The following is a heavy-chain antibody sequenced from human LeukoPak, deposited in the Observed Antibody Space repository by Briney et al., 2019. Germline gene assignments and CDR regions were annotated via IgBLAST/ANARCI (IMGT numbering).Heavy chain of an antibody. J-gene: IGHJ4*02. CDR2: ISAYNGNT. CDR1: GYTFTSYD. V-gene: IGHV1-18*01. D-gene: IGHD1-26*01. CDR3: ARDVGANSFDY. Sequence: GASVKVSCKASGYTFTSYDINWVRQATGQGLEWMGWISAYNGNTNYAQKLQGRVTMTTDTSTSTAYMELRSLRSDDTAVYYCARDVGANSFDYWGQGTLVTVSS.